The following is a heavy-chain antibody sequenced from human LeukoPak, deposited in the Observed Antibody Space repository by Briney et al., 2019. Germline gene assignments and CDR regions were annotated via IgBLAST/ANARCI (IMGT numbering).Heavy chain of an antibody. CDR1: GFTFSSYS. Sequence: SGGSLRLSCAASGFTFSSYSMNWVRQAPGKGLEWVSSISSSSSYIYYADSVKGRFTISRDNAKNSLYLQMNSLRAEDTAVYYCARELAVAGADYFDYWGQGTLVTVSS. CDR3: ARELAVAGADYFDY. J-gene: IGHJ4*02. V-gene: IGHV3-21*01. CDR2: ISSSSSYI. D-gene: IGHD6-19*01.